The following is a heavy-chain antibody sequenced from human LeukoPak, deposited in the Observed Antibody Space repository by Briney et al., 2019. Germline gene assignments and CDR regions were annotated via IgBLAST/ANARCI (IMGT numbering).Heavy chain of an antibody. CDR3: ARTTGDGSLDY. V-gene: IGHV4-59*08. CDR2: IYYSGST. CDR1: GGSLTRYH. J-gene: IGHJ4*02. Sequence: PSETLSLTCTVSGGSLTRYHWSWTRQPPGKALEWIGYIYYSGSTNYNPSLKSRVTISVDRSKNQFSLKLSPVTAADTAVYYCARTTGDGSLDYWGQGTLVTVSS. D-gene: IGHD7-27*01.